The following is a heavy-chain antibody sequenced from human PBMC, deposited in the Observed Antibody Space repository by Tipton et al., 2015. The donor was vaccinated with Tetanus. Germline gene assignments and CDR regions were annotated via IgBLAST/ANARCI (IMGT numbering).Heavy chain of an antibody. J-gene: IGHJ6*02. CDR1: GYNFVNFG. CDR3: ARVQEQRIYYYGMDV. CDR2: ISAYNGKT. V-gene: IGHV1-18*01. Sequence: QLVQSGAEVKETGASVKVSCKASGYNFVNFGISWVRQAPGQGLEWMGWISAYNGKTKYAQRLQGRVTMTTDRSASTAYMDLRRLRSDDTAVYYCARVQEQRIYYYGMDVWGQGTTVTVSS. D-gene: IGHD6-25*01.